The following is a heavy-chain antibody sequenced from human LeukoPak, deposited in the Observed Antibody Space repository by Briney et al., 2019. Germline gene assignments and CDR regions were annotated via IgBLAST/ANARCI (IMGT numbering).Heavy chain of an antibody. CDR1: GFTFSSYA. D-gene: IGHD3-9*01. CDR3: ARTVGGYDILTGYYPDY. Sequence: GGSLRLSCAASGFTFSSYAMHWVRQAPGKGLEWVAVIWYDGSNKYYADSVKGRFTISRDNSKNTLYLQMNSLRAEDTAVYYCARTVGGYDILTGYYPDYWGQGTLVTVSS. V-gene: IGHV3-33*08. CDR2: IWYDGSNK. J-gene: IGHJ4*02.